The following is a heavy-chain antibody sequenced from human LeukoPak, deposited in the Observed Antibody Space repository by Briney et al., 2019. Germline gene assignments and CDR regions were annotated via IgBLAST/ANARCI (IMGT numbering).Heavy chain of an antibody. CDR3: AKGNWYKLEVFDY. D-gene: IGHD1/OR15-1a*01. J-gene: IGHJ4*02. CDR1: GFTFSSYV. Sequence: GGSLRLSCAASGFTFSSYVMNWVRQAPGKGLEWVSTISGSGDSTYYADSVKGRFTFSRDNSKNTVHLQMNSLRVGDTAVYYCAKGNWYKLEVFDYWGQGTLVTVSS. V-gene: IGHV3-23*01. CDR2: ISGSGDST.